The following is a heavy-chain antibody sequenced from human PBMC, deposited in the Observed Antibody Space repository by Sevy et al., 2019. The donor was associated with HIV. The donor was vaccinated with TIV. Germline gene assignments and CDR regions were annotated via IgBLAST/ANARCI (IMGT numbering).Heavy chain of an antibody. J-gene: IGHJ4*02. CDR2: ISYDEANK. D-gene: IGHD3-10*01. V-gene: IGHV3-30*18. Sequence: GGSLRLSCVTSGFTFRTSGMHWVRQSPGKGLEWVAVISYDEANKNYAYSVKGRFSISKDNSKNTLYLQMSSLGTEDTAVYYCAKDYSAGITMVRGSYRARGDYFDYWGQGTQVTVSS. CDR1: GFTFRTSG. CDR3: AKDYSAGITMVRGSYRARGDYFDY.